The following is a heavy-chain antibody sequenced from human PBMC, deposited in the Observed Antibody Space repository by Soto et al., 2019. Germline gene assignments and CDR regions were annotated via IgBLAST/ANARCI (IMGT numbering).Heavy chain of an antibody. J-gene: IGHJ5*02. CDR1: GFSLSRAW. V-gene: IGHV3-74*01. CDR2: INKDATT. D-gene: IGHD3-3*01. Sequence: EVQLAESGGGFVEPGGSLRLSCVVSGFSLSRAWMDWVRQVPGKGLVWVSRINKDATTTYADSVKRRFTIARDTAKNTLYLQMNSLRAEDPALYYCAREDFWTFAWCQGTLVTVSS. CDR3: AREDFWTFA.